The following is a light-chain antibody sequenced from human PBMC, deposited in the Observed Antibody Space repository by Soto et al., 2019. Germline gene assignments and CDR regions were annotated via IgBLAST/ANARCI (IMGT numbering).Light chain of an antibody. CDR1: SSAVGDSNY. Sequence: QSVLTQPASVSGSPGQSITISCPGTSSAVGDSNYVSWYQQHPGQAPKLMMYEVSNRPSGVSNRFSGSKSGTTASLTLSGLQAEDEADYYCCTYPSSSTYVFGTGTKLTV. J-gene: IGLJ1*01. CDR3: CTYPSSSTYV. V-gene: IGLV2-14*01. CDR2: EVS.